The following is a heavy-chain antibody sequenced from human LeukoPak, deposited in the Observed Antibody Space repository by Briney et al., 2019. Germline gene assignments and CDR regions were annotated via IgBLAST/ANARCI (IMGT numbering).Heavy chain of an antibody. Sequence: GGSLRLSCAASGFTFTYAWMSWVRQAPGKGLEWVGRIKTKTEGGTTDHAAPVKGRFTISRDDSENTLYLQMSSLKTEDTAVYFCTTQSHGSGTNWGQGTLVTVSS. V-gene: IGHV3-15*01. J-gene: IGHJ4*02. D-gene: IGHD3-10*01. CDR3: TTQSHGSGTN. CDR1: GFTFTYAW. CDR2: IKTKTEGGTT.